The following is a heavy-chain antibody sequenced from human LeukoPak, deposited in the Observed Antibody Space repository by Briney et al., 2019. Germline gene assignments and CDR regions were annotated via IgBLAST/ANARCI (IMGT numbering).Heavy chain of an antibody. J-gene: IGHJ4*02. CDR2: IHTSGST. CDR3: ARRDISSVGSFDN. V-gene: IGHV4-4*07. D-gene: IGHD6-19*01. Sequence: SETLSVTCTVSGGSISNYHWSWIRQPAGKGLEWIGQIHTSGSTNYNPPLTSRVTMSIDTPENQLSLTIRSVTAADTAVYYCARRDISSVGSFDNWGQGELVSVSS. CDR1: GGSISNYH.